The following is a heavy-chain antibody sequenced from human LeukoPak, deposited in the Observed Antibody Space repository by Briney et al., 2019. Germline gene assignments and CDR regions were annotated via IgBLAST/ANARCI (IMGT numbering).Heavy chain of an antibody. CDR1: GYTFTSYD. V-gene: IGHV1-8*03. D-gene: IGHD1-20*01. Sequence: GASVKVSCKASGYTFTSYDINWVRQATGQGLEWMGWMNPNSGNTGYAQEFQGRVTITRSTSISTAYMELSSLRSEDTAVYYCARSPTSITGTEFGYWGQGTLVTVSS. CDR2: MNPNSGNT. J-gene: IGHJ4*02. CDR3: ARSPTSITGTEFGY.